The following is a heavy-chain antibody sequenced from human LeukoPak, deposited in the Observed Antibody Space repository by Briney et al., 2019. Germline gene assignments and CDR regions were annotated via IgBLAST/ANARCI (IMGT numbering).Heavy chain of an antibody. V-gene: IGHV3-13*01. CDR2: IGTGDDT. D-gene: IGHD2-15*01. CDR1: GFTFSTYD. J-gene: IGHJ6*02. Sequence: PGGSLRPSCAASGFTFSTYDRHWVRQVTGKGLEWVSAIGTGDDTYYLGSVKGRFTISRENAKNVLYLQMSSLRAEDTAVYYCAREIRETVVTRHYYYGIDVWGQGTTVTVSS. CDR3: AREIRETVVTRHYYYGIDV.